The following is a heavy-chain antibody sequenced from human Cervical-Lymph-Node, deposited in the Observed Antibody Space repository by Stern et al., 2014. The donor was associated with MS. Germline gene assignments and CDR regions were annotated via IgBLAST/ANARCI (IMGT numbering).Heavy chain of an antibody. CDR3: AKTAANSLFDY. Sequence: VQLVESGGGVVQPGRSLRLSCAASGFSFTKYGMKWVRQAPGAGLAWIAAISYDGNTKYYSESVKGRFSISRDNSRNTLFLHMSGLRLEDTAIYYCAKTAANSLFDYWGQGTLVTVSS. V-gene: IGHV3-30*18. CDR2: ISYDGNTK. CDR1: GFSFTKYG. D-gene: IGHD2-15*01. J-gene: IGHJ4*02.